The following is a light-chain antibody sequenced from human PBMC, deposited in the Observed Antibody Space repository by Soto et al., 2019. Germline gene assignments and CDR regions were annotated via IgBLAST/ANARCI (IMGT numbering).Light chain of an antibody. CDR3: QSYENSRTGFYV. J-gene: IGLJ1*01. Sequence: QSALTQPPSVSGAPGQRVTISCSGRSSDIGAGFDVHWYQHLPGTAPKLLIYGNTNRPSGVPGRFSGSKSGTSASLVISGLQAEDEADYYCQSYENSRTGFYVFGTGTKVTVL. V-gene: IGLV1-40*01. CDR1: SSDIGAGFD. CDR2: GNT.